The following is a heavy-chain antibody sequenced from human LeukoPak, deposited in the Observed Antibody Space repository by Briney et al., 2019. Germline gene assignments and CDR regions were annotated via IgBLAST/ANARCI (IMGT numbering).Heavy chain of an antibody. V-gene: IGHV3-15*07. CDR1: GFTFTYAW. Sequence: PGGSLRLSCAASGFTFTYAWMNWVRQAPGEGLEWAGRIASRPAGGATDYADSVRGRFSISRDDSKNTLYLQMNSLKTEDTAVYYCTTEGQQMESSGFDYWGQGTPVTVSS. D-gene: IGHD3-10*01. CDR2: IASRPAGGAT. J-gene: IGHJ4*02. CDR3: TTEGQQMESSGFDY.